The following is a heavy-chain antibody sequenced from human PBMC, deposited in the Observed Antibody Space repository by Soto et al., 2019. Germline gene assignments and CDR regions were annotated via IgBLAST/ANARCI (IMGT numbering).Heavy chain of an antibody. D-gene: IGHD5-12*01. J-gene: IGHJ4*02. Sequence: PSETLSLTCAVYGGSFSGYYWSWIRQPPGKGLEWIGEINHSGSTNYNPSLKSRVNISVDTSKHQFSLKLSSVTAADTAVYSCATGGLRRWLQNSRGYYFDYWGQGTLVTVSS. V-gene: IGHV4-34*01. CDR3: ATGGLRRWLQNSRGYYFDY. CDR1: GGSFSGYY. CDR2: INHSGST.